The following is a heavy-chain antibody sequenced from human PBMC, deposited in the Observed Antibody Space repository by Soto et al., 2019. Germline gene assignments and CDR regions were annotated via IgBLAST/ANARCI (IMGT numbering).Heavy chain of an antibody. J-gene: IGHJ6*02. CDR1: GGSISYYY. CDR3: ARGSPPSTTGLDV. Sequence: PSETLSLTCTVSGGSISYYYWNLIRQSPGKGLEWIGYIFYSGSTHYNPSIKSRVTISIETSKNQFSLRLTSVTAADTAVYFCARGSPPSTTGLDVWGQGNRVTVSS. CDR2: IFYSGST. V-gene: IGHV4-59*01. D-gene: IGHD1-1*01.